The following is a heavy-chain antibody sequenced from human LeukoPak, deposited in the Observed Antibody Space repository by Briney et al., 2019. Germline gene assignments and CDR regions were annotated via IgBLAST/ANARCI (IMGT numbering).Heavy chain of an antibody. CDR3: ARSVVLYYFDY. CDR2: IYYSGAT. CDR1: GDSMTNYY. Sequence: PSETLSLTCSVSGDSMTNYYWSWIRQPPGKGLEWIGYIYYSGATSYNPSLESRVTISEDTSKNQFSLGLSSVTAADTAVYYCARSVVLYYFDYWGQGTLVTVSS. V-gene: IGHV4-59*01. J-gene: IGHJ4*02. D-gene: IGHD2-15*01.